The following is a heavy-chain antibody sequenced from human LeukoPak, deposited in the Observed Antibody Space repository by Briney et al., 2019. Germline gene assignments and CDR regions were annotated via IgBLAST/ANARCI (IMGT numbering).Heavy chain of an antibody. CDR3: ARDESYYDFWSGYFTDP. Sequence: SETLSLTCAVYGGSFSGYYWGWIRQPPGKGLEWIGSIYYSGSTYYNPSLKSRVTISVDTSKNQFSLKLSSVTAADTAVYYCARDESYYDFWSGYFTDPWGQGTLVTVSS. CDR2: IYYSGST. J-gene: IGHJ5*02. D-gene: IGHD3-3*01. CDR1: GGSFSGYY. V-gene: IGHV4-34*01.